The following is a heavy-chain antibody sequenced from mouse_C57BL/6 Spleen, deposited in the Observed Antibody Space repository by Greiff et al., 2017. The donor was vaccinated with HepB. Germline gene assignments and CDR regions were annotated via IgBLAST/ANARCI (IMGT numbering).Heavy chain of an antibody. CDR1: GYAFSSSW. J-gene: IGHJ3*01. Sequence: QVQLKESGPELVKPGASVKISCKASGYAFSSSWMNWVKQRPGKGLEWIGRIYPGDGDTNYNGKFKGKATLTADKSSSTAYMQLSSLTSEDSAVYFCARGPSYYYGSGFAYWGQGTLVTVSA. CDR2: IYPGDGDT. D-gene: IGHD1-1*01. V-gene: IGHV1-82*01. CDR3: ARGPSYYYGSGFAY.